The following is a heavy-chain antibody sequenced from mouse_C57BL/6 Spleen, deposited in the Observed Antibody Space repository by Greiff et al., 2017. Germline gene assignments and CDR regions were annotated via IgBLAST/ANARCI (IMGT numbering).Heavy chain of an antibody. J-gene: IGHJ2*01. CDR3: ARHEEREHIYDGSYLDY. D-gene: IGHD2-3*01. V-gene: IGHV1-62-2*01. CDR2: FYPGSGSI. CDR1: GYTFTEYT. Sequence: QVHVKQSGAELVKPGASVKLSCKASGYTFTEYTIHWVKQRSGQGLEWIGWFYPGSGSIKYNETFKDKATLTADKSSSTVYMELSRLTSEDSAVYFCARHEEREHIYDGSYLDYWGQGTTLTVSS.